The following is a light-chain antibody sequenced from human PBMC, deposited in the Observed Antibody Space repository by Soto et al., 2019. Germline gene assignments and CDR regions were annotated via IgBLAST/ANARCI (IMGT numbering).Light chain of an antibody. J-gene: IGKJ1*01. Sequence: DIQMTQSPSTLSASVGDRVTITCRASQSISGSLAWYQQKPGKAPKLLIYEASNLKSGVPSRLSGSGSGTVYTLTISSLQPDDSASYYCQQYNGYWTFGQGTRVEIK. CDR2: EAS. V-gene: IGKV1-5*03. CDR3: QQYNGYWT. CDR1: QSISGS.